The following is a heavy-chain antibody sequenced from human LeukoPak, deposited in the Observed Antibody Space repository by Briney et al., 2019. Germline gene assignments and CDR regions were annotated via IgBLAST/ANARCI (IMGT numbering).Heavy chain of an antibody. J-gene: IGHJ4*02. CDR2: FDPEDGET. D-gene: IGHD5-24*01. CDR1: GYTLTQLS. CDR3: ATGRDGHFDY. V-gene: IGHV1-24*01. Sequence: ASVKVSCKVSGYTLTQLSMHWVRQAPGEGLEGMGGFDPEDGETIYAQKFQGRVTMTEDTSTDTAYMELSSLRSEDTAVYYCATGRDGHFDYWGQGTLVTVSS.